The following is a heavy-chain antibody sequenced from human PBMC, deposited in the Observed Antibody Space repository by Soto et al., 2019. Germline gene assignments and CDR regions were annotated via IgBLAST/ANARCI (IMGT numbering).Heavy chain of an antibody. J-gene: IGHJ4*02. V-gene: IGHV5-51*01. CDR1: GYSFTSYW. CDR3: AVPAATKASRYDY. CDR2: IYPGDSDT. Sequence: GESLKISCKGSGYSFTSYWIGWVRQMPGKGLEWMGIIYPGDSDTRYSPSFQGQVTIPADKSISTAYLQWSSLKALDTYIYYSAVPAATKASRYDYWGQGTLVTVSS. D-gene: IGHD2-2*01.